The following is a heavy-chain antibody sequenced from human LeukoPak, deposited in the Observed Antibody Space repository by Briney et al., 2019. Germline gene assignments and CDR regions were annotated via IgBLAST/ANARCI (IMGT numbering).Heavy chain of an antibody. J-gene: IGHJ4*02. CDR1: GYTFTTYG. V-gene: IGHV1-18*01. D-gene: IGHD1-26*01. Sequence: VASVTVSCKASGYTFTTYGISWVRQAPGQGREGMGWISAHNGDTNYAQRLQGRGTITTDTSTSTAYMELRSLRSHDTAVYFWSRVTARSGSYYLDYWGQGTLVTVSS. CDR2: ISAHNGDT. CDR3: SRVTARSGSYYLDY.